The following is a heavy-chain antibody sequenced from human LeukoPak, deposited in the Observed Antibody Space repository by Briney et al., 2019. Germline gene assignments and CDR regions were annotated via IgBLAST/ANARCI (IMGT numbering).Heavy chain of an antibody. J-gene: IGHJ4*02. V-gene: IGHV3-7*01. CDR1: GFTFRSYW. D-gene: IGHD3-16*01. CDR2: IKQDGSEK. Sequence: GGPLRLSCAASGFTFRSYWMSWVRQAPGKGLEGVANIKQDGSEKYYVDSVKGRFTISRDNAKNSLYLQMNSLRAEDTAVYYCARGGYYFDYWGQGTLVTVSS. CDR3: ARGGYYFDY.